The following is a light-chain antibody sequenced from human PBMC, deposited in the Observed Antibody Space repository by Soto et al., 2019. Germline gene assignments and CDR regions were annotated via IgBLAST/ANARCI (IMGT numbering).Light chain of an antibody. V-gene: IGKV1-39*01. J-gene: IGKJ4*01. CDR2: AAS. CDR1: QSISSY. CDR3: QQSYSTPAPT. Sequence: DIQMTQSPSSLSASVGDRVTITCRASQSISSYLNWYQQKPGKAPKLLIYAASSLQSGVPSRFSGSGSGTDFTLTISSLQPEDFVTYYCQQSYSTPAPTFGGGTKVEIK.